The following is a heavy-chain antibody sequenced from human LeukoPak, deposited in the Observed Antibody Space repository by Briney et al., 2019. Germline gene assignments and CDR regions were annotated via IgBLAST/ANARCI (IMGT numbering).Heavy chain of an antibody. D-gene: IGHD5-24*01. CDR1: GGSFSGYY. CDR2: INHSGST. CDR3: ARGPKLRALDY. Sequence: PSETLSLTCAVYGGSFSGYYWSWIRQPPGKGLEWIGEINHSGSTNYNPSLKSRVTISVDTSKNQFSLKLSSVTAADTAVYYCARGPKLRALDYWGQRTLVTLSS. V-gene: IGHV4-34*01. J-gene: IGHJ4*02.